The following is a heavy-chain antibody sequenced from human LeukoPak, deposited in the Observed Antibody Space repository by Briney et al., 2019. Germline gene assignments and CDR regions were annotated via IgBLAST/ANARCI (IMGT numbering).Heavy chain of an antibody. V-gene: IGHV3-21*01. J-gene: IGHJ3*02. CDR1: GFTFSSYS. CDR3: ARDPYYYDSSGATHAFDI. Sequence: GGSLRLSRAASGFTFSSYSMNWVRQAPGKGLEWVSSVSSSSSYIYYADSVKGRFTISRDNAKNSLYLQMNSLRAEDTAVCYCARDPYYYDSSGATHAFDIWGQGTMVTVSS. CDR2: VSSSSSYI. D-gene: IGHD3-22*01.